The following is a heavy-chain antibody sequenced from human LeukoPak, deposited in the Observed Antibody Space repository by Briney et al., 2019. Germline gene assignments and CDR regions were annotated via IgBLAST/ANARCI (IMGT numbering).Heavy chain of an antibody. CDR2: INPTGGNT. D-gene: IGHD3-22*01. CDR1: GYTFTSYY. J-gene: IGHJ5*02. Sequence: ASVKVSCKASGYTFTSYYMHWVRQAPGQGLEWMGLINPTGGNTGYAQKFQGRVTMTRDTSISTAYMELSSLRSEDTAVYYCARMSYYDSSGDNWFDPWGQGTLVTVSS. V-gene: IGHV1-46*01. CDR3: ARMSYYDSSGDNWFDP.